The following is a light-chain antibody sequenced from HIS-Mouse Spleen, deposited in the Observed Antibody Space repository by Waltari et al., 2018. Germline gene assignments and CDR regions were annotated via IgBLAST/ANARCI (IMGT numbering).Light chain of an antibody. CDR1: KLRDNY. J-gene: IGLJ2*01. CDR3: QAWDSSTAVV. Sequence: SYELTQPPSVSVSPGQTASITCSGDKLRDNYACWYQQKPGQSPVLVIYQDSTRPSGRPERFSGSNAGHTATLTSSGTQDMDEADYYCQAWDSSTAVVFGGGTKLTVL. V-gene: IGLV3-1*01. CDR2: QDS.